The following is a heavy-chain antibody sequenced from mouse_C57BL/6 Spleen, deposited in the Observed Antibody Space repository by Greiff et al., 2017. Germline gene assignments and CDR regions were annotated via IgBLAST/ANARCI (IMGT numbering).Heavy chain of an antibody. V-gene: IGHV14-1*01. CDR2: LDPEDGDT. Sequence: EVQLQQSGAELVRPGASVKLSCTASGFNIKDYYMHWVKQRPEQGLEWIGRLDPEDGDTEYAPKFQGKATMTADTSSNTAYLQLSSLTSEDTAVYYCTRGYYGSSYDWFADWGQGTLVTVSA. CDR1: GFNIKDYY. CDR3: TRGYYGSSYDWFAD. D-gene: IGHD1-1*01. J-gene: IGHJ3*01.